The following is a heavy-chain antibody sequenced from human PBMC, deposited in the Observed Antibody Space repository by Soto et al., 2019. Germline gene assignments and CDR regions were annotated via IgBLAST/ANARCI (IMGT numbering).Heavy chain of an antibody. V-gene: IGHV3-30-3*01. CDR2: ISYDGSNK. CDR1: GFTFSSYA. CDR3: ARDPRQYYYDSSGYYWIYYFDY. D-gene: IGHD3-22*01. Sequence: SLRLSCAASGFTFSSYAMHWVRQAPGKGLEWVAVISYDGSNKYYADSVKGRFTISRDNSKNTLYLQMNSLRAEDTAVYYCARDPRQYYYDSSGYYWIYYFDYWGQGTLVTVSS. J-gene: IGHJ4*02.